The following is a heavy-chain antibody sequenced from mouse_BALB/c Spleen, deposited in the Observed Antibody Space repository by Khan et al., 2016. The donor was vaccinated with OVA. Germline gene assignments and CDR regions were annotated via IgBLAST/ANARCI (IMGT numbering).Heavy chain of an antibody. CDR3: ARLAYYYNSEGFAY. Sequence: EVELVESGGDLVKPGGSLKLSCAASGFTFSTYGMSWVRQTPDKRLEWVATISSGGSYPYYPDSVKGRFTISRDNAKNTLYLQVSSLKSEDTAMYYCARLAYYYNSEGFAYWGQGTLVTVSA. CDR1: GFTFSTYG. J-gene: IGHJ3*01. D-gene: IGHD1-1*01. CDR2: ISSGGSYP. V-gene: IGHV5-6*01.